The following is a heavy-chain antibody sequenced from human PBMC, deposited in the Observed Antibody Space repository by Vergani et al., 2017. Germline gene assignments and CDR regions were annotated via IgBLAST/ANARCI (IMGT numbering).Heavy chain of an antibody. CDR3: ATPAGGGITMVRGSGYFQH. J-gene: IGHJ1*01. Sequence: QVQLVQSGAEVKKPGSSVKVSCKASGGTFSSYAISWVRQAPGQGLEWMGRIIPILGIANYAQKFQGRVTITADKYTSTAYMELSSLRSEDTAVYYGATPAGGGITMVRGSGYFQHWGQGTLVTVSS. CDR1: GGTFSSYA. V-gene: IGHV1-69*04. CDR2: IIPILGIA. D-gene: IGHD3-10*01.